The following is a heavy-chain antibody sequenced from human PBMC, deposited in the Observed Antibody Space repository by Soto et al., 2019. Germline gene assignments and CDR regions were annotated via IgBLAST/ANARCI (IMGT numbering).Heavy chain of an antibody. CDR3: AQALSMAARARCYYYGMDG. V-gene: IGHV5-10-1*01. CDR2: IDPSDSYT. J-gene: IGHJ6*02. CDR1: GYSFTSYW. Sequence: GESLKISCKGSGYSFTSYWVSWVRQMPGKGLEWMGRIDPSDSYTKYSPSFQGHVTISADKSISTAYLQWSSLTASDTAMYHCAQALSMAARARCYYYGMDGWGQGTTVTVSS. D-gene: IGHD6-6*01.